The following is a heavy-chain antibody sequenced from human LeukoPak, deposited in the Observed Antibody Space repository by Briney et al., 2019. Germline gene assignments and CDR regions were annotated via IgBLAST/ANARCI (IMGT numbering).Heavy chain of an antibody. CDR3: ARGRRFGGSAAGHQFYYMDV. J-gene: IGHJ6*03. V-gene: IGHV7-4-1*02. Sequence: ASVKVSCKASGYTFTSYAMNWVRQAPGQGLEWMGWINTNTGNPTYAQGFTGRFVFSLDTSVSTAYLQISSLKAEDTAVYYCARGRRFGGSAAGHQFYYMDVWGQGTTVTVSS. D-gene: IGHD3-16*01. CDR1: GYTFTSYA. CDR2: INTNTGNP.